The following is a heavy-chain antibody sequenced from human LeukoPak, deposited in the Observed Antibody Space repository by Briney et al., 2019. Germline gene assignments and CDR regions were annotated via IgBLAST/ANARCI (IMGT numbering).Heavy chain of an antibody. Sequence: GRSLRLSCAASGFTFSSYAMHWVRQAPGKGLEWVAVISYDGSNKYYADSVKGRFTISRDNSKNTLYLQMNSLRAEDTAVYYCARDGGIAAADWVFDIWGQGTMVTVSS. J-gene: IGHJ3*02. D-gene: IGHD6-13*01. CDR1: GFTFSSYA. V-gene: IGHV3-30-3*01. CDR3: ARDGGIAAADWVFDI. CDR2: ISYDGSNK.